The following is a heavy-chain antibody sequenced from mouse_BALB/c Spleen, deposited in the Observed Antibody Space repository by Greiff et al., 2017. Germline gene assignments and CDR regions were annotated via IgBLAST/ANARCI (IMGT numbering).Heavy chain of an antibody. CDR1: GFTFSSYA. J-gene: IGHJ4*01. Sequence: EVHLVESGGGLVKPGGSLKLSCAASGFTFSSYAMSWVRQTPEKRLEWVASISSGGSTYYPDSVKGRFTISRDNARNILYLQMSSLRSEDTAMYYCARDYGNYEDYYAMDYWGQGTSVTVSS. CDR3: ARDYGNYEDYYAMDY. D-gene: IGHD2-1*01. V-gene: IGHV5-6-5*01. CDR2: ISSGGST.